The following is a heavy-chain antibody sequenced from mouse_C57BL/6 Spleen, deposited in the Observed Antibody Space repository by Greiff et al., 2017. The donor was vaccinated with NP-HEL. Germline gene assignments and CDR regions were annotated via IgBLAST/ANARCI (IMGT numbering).Heavy chain of an antibody. D-gene: IGHD4-1*01. CDR1: GYTFTSYW. V-gene: IGHV1-64*01. CDR3: ARGAAGTRVYFDY. J-gene: IGHJ2*01. CDR2: IHPNSGST. Sequence: QVQLQHPGAELVKPGASVKLSCKASGYTFTSYWMHWVKQRPGQGLEWIGMIHPNSGSTNYNEKFKSKATLTVDKSSSTAYMQLSSLTSEDSAVYYCARGAAGTRVYFDYWGQGTTLTVSS.